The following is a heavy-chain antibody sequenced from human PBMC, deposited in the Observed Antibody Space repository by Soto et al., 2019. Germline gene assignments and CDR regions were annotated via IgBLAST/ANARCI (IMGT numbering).Heavy chain of an antibody. J-gene: IGHJ4*02. CDR1: GCTLSSYA. CDR3: AKVESYYYDSSGYYSSPLF. Sequence: EVQLLESGGGLVQPGGSLRLSCAASGCTLSSYAMSWVRQSPGKGLEWVSAISGSGGTTYYADSVKGRFTISRDTSKNTLYLQMNSLRAEDTAVYYCAKVESYYYDSSGYYSSPLFWGQGTLVTVSA. V-gene: IGHV3-23*01. CDR2: ISGSGGTT. D-gene: IGHD3-22*01.